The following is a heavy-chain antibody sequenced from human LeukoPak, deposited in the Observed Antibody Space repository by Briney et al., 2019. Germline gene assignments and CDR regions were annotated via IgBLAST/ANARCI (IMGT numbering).Heavy chain of an antibody. V-gene: IGHV4-4*07. CDR2: IYTSGST. J-gene: IGHJ3*02. CDR3: ARRSIVATVFDAFDI. Sequence: SETLSLTCTVSGRSISSYYWSWLRQPAGKGLEWIGRIYTSGSTNYNPSLKSRVTMSVDTSKNQFSLKLSSVTAADTAVYYCARRSIVATVFDAFDIWGQGTMVTVSS. CDR1: GRSISSYY. D-gene: IGHD5-12*01.